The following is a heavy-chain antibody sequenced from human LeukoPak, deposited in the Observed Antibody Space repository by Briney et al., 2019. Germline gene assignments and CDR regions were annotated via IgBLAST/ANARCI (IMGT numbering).Heavy chain of an antibody. D-gene: IGHD6-13*01. CDR1: GGSIRSQY. Sequence: SETLSLTCSVSGGSIRSQYWSWIRQAPGKGLEWIGYIYYSGSTNYNPSLKSRLSMSVDTSRNELSLKLRSVTAADTAVYYCARGLAAAGGAFHIWGQGTMVTVSS. J-gene: IGHJ3*02. CDR3: ARGLAAAGGAFHI. V-gene: IGHV4-59*11. CDR2: IYYSGST.